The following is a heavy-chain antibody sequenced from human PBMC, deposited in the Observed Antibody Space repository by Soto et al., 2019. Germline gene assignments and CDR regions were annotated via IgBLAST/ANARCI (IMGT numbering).Heavy chain of an antibody. V-gene: IGHV3-15*01. CDR2: IKSKTDGGTT. CDR1: GFTFSNAW. D-gene: IGHD4-17*01. Sequence: EVQLVESGGGLVKPGGSLRLSCAASGFTFSNAWMSWVRQAPGKGLEWVGRIKSKTDGGTTDYAAPVKGRFTISRDDSKNTLYLQMNSLKTEDTAVYYCTTDKSPNLLDYGDYFQHWGQRTLVTVSS. CDR3: TTDKSPNLLDYGDYFQH. J-gene: IGHJ1*01.